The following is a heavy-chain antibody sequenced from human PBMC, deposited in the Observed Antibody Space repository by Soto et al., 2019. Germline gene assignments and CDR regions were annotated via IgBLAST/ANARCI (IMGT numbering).Heavy chain of an antibody. J-gene: IGHJ5*02. CDR3: ARDPNPNYGENWFDP. D-gene: IGHD1-7*01. Sequence: QVQLVQSGAEVKKPGSSVKFSCKASGDTFSRYAISWVRQAPGQGLEWMGGIIPIFHKAKYAQKFQGRVTITADESTSTAYMELSSLRSEDTAVYYCARDPNPNYGENWFDPWGQGTLVTVSS. CDR1: GDTFSRYA. V-gene: IGHV1-69*01. CDR2: IIPIFHKA.